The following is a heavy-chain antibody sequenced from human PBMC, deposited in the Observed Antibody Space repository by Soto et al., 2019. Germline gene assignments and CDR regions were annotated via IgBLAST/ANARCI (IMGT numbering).Heavy chain of an antibody. V-gene: IGHV3-15*07. Sequence: PGGSLRLSCAASGFTFSNAWMNWVRQAPGKGLEWVGRIKSKTDGGTTDYAAPVKGRFTISRDDSKNTLYLQMNSLKTEDTAVYYCTGELLSRWYYYGMDVWGQGTTVTVSS. CDR3: TGELLSRWYYYGMDV. CDR2: IKSKTDGGTT. CDR1: GFTFSNAW. D-gene: IGHD1-26*01. J-gene: IGHJ6*02.